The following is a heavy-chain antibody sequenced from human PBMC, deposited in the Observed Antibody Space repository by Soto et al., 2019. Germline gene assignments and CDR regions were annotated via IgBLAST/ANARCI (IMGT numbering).Heavy chain of an antibody. V-gene: IGHV1-3*05. Sequence: QVQLVQSGAEEKKPGASVKVSCKASGYTFTSYAMHWVRQAPGQRLEWMGWINAGNGNAKYSQKFQGRVTITRDTSASPAYMELSSLRSEDTAVYSCLSTGGNSRGMDVWGPGTTVTVSS. J-gene: IGHJ6*02. CDR1: GYTFTSYA. CDR2: INAGNGNA. CDR3: LSTGGNSRGMDV. D-gene: IGHD2-21*02.